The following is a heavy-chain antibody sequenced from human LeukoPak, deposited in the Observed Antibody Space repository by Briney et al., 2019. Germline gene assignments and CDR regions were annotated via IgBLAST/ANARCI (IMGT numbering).Heavy chain of an antibody. V-gene: IGHV3-30*18. CDR2: ISYDGSNE. CDR3: AKVFGYSTAGGYYYMDV. J-gene: IGHJ6*03. D-gene: IGHD6-13*01. CDR1: GFTFSSYG. Sequence: GGSLRLSCAASGFTFSSYGMHCVRQAPGKGLEWVAVISYDGSNEYYADSVKGRFTISRDNSKNTLYLQMNSLRAEDTAVYYCAKVFGYSTAGGYYYMDVWGKGATVTVSS.